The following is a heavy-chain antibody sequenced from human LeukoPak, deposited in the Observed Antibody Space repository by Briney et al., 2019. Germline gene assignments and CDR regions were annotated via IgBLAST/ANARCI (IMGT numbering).Heavy chain of an antibody. Sequence: SSETLSLTCTVSGGSITNDSYFWGWIRQSPGKGLEWIGSIYYSGTTYYNPSLQGRVTISVDTSENQFSLILSSVTAADTAVYYCARTILPRWWFDPWGQGTLVTVSS. V-gene: IGHV4-39*01. CDR1: GGSITNDSYF. D-gene: IGHD2-21*01. J-gene: IGHJ5*02. CDR2: IYYSGTT. CDR3: ARTILPRWWFDP.